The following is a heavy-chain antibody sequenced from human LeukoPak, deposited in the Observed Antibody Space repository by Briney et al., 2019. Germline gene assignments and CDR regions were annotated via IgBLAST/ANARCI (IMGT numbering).Heavy chain of an antibody. CDR2: ISSSGSTI. J-gene: IGHJ4*02. CDR3: ARLVAARPADY. D-gene: IGHD2-15*01. V-gene: IGHV3-48*03. Sequence: PGGYLRLYCAASGFTFSSYEMNWLRQAPGKGLEWVSYISSSGSTIYYADSVKGRFTISRDNAKNSLYLQMNSLRAEDTAVYYCARLVAARPADYWGRGTLVTVSS. CDR1: GFTFSSYE.